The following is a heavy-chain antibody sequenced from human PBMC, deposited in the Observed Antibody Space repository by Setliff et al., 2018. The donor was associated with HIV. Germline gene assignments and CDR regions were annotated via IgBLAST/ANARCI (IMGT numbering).Heavy chain of an antibody. V-gene: IGHV1-69*06. Sequence: SVKVSCKASGGIFSSYAISWVRQALGQGLEWMGRIIPMFGTANYAQMFQDRVTITADKSTSTAYMELSSLRSEDTAVYYCARDGSYAGFDAFDIWGQGTMVTVS. J-gene: IGHJ3*02. CDR2: IIPMFGTA. CDR3: ARDGSYAGFDAFDI. D-gene: IGHD2-2*01. CDR1: GGIFSSYA.